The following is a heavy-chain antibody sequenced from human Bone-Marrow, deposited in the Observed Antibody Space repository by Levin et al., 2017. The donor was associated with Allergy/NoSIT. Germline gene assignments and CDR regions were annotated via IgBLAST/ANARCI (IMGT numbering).Heavy chain of an antibody. J-gene: IGHJ4*02. CDR2: ITGDGGTT. V-gene: IGHV3-23*01. D-gene: IGHD6-13*01. CDR3: VKDLVYSTPKLDY. CDR1: GFTFTSYA. Sequence: GGSLRLSCAASGFTFTSYAMSWVRQAPGKGLEWVSVITGDGGTTYYADSVKGRFTISRDNSKNTVYMEMNSLRAEDTAVYYCVKDLVYSTPKLDYWGQGTLVTVSS.